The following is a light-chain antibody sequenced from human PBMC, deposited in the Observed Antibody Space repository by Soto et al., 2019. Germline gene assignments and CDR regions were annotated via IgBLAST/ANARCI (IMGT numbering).Light chain of an antibody. CDR1: SSDVGGYNY. Sequence: QSVLTQPRSVSGSPGQSVTISCTGTSSDVGGYNYVSWYQQHPGKAPKVMIYDVSKRPSGVPDRFSGSKSGNTASLTISGLQAEDEADYYCCSYAGRYTSVFGGGTKVTVL. V-gene: IGLV2-11*01. CDR3: CSYAGRYTSV. J-gene: IGLJ2*01. CDR2: DVS.